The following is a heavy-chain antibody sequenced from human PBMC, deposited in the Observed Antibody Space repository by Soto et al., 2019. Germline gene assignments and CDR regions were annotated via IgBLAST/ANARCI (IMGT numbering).Heavy chain of an antibody. CDR1: GYTFTGYY. Sequence: ASVKVSCKASGYTFTGYYMHWVRQAPGQGLEWMGWINPNSGGTNYAQKFQGWVTMTRDTSISTAYMELSRLRSDDTAVYYCARENYYDSSGYYYDAFDIWGQGTMVTVS. CDR2: INPNSGGT. CDR3: ARENYYDSSGYYYDAFDI. V-gene: IGHV1-2*04. J-gene: IGHJ3*02. D-gene: IGHD3-22*01.